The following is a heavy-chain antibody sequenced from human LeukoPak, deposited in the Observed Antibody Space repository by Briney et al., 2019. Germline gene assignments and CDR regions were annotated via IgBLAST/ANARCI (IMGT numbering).Heavy chain of an antibody. V-gene: IGHV1-69*13. Sequence: GASVKVSCKASGGTFSSYAISWVRQAPGQGLEWMGGIIPIFGTANYAQKFQGRVTITADESTSTAYMELSSLRSEDTALYYCARDRMVRGVIIGGEFDYWGQGTLVTVSS. J-gene: IGHJ4*02. CDR2: IIPIFGTA. CDR1: GGTFSSYA. D-gene: IGHD3-10*01. CDR3: ARDRMVRGVIIGGEFDY.